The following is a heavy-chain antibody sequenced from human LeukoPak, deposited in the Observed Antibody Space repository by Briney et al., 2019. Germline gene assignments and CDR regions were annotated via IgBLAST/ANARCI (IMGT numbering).Heavy chain of an antibody. D-gene: IGHD2-15*01. Sequence: SETLSLTCAVYGGSFSDYNWNWIRQPPGRGLEWIGEINHSGGTNYNPSLKSRVTISVDTSKNQFSLKLSSVTAADTAVYYCARGRGYIRYYYYYMDVWDKGTTVTVSS. CDR2: INHSGGT. CDR3: ARGRGYIRYYYYYMDV. CDR1: GGSFSDYN. J-gene: IGHJ6*03. V-gene: IGHV4-34*01.